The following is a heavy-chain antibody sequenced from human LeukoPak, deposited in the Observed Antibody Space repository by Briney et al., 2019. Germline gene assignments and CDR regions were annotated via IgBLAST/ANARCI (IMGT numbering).Heavy chain of an antibody. CDR2: IWYDGSNK. CDR3: AKAPSSYYYYYVGV. V-gene: IGHV3-33*06. J-gene: IGHJ6*03. CDR1: GFTFSSYG. Sequence: GGSLRLSCAASGFTFSSYGMHWVRQAPGKGLEWVAVIWYDGSNKYYADSVKGRFTISRDNSKNTLYLQMNSLRAEDTAVYYCAKAPSSYYYYYVGVWGKETTVTVSS.